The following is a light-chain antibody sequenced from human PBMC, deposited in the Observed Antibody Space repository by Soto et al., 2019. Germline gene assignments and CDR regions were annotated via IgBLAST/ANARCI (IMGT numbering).Light chain of an antibody. CDR1: QSVSSY. CDR3: QQCGSSPWT. J-gene: IGKJ1*01. CDR2: DAS. V-gene: IGKV3-11*01. Sequence: EIVLTQSPATLSLSPGERATLSCRASQSVSSYLAWYQQKPGQAPRLLIYDASNRAPGIPARFSGSGSGTDFTLTISNLEPEDFAVYYCQQCGSSPWTFGQGTKVEIK.